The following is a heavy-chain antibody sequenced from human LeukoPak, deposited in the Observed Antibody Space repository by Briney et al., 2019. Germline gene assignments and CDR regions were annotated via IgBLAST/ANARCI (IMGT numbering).Heavy chain of an antibody. D-gene: IGHD5-24*01. CDR3: ARGKGWLQLTSDY. J-gene: IGHJ4*02. Sequence: SETLSLACTVSGGSISSYYWSWIRQPPGKGLGWIGYIYYSGSTNYNPSLKSRVTISVDTSKNQFSLKLSSVTAADTAVYYCARGKGWLQLTSDYWGQGTLVTVSS. CDR2: IYYSGST. CDR1: GGSISSYY. V-gene: IGHV4-59*01.